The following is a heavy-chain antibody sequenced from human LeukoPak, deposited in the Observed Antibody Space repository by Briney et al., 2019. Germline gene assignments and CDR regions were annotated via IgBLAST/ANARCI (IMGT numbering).Heavy chain of an antibody. V-gene: IGHV5-51*01. J-gene: IGHJ6*03. CDR2: IYPGDSDT. D-gene: IGHD5-18*01. CDR3: ARHLSGYSYGYRLHYYCMDV. Sequence: GESLKISGKGSGYSFTSYWIGWVRQMPGKGLEWMGIIYPGDSDTRYSPSFQGQVTISADKSISTAYLQWSSLKASDTAMYYCARHLSGYSYGYRLHYYCMDVWGKGTTVTVSS. CDR1: GYSFTSYW.